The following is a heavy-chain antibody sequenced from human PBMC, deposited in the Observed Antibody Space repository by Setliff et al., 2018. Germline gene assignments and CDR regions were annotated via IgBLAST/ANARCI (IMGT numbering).Heavy chain of an antibody. CDR3: AKGYCSSTSCYVDY. CDR2: ISWDSSSL. J-gene: IGHJ4*02. D-gene: IGHD2-2*01. CDR1: GFTFGNYA. V-gene: IGHV3-9*01. Sequence: GGSLRLSCAASGFTFGNYAMHWVRQVPGKGLEWVSGISWDSSSLRYADSVKGRFTISRDNAKNFLYLEMNSLRADDKALYYCAKGYCSSTSCYVDYWGQGTLVTVSS.